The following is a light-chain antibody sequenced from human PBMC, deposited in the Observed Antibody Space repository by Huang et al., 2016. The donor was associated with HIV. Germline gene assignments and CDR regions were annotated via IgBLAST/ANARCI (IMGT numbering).Light chain of an antibody. Sequence: DIVMTQSPLTLPVTPGEPASISCRSSQSLVHDNGYSYLDWYLKLPGQSPQVLIYMASVRAPGIPDRFSGGGSCTNFTLEINRVDAEDVGTYYCMQSLQSLTFGGGTRLEIK. V-gene: IGKV2-28*01. CDR3: MQSLQSLT. J-gene: IGKJ4*01. CDR1: QSLVHDNGYSY. CDR2: MAS.